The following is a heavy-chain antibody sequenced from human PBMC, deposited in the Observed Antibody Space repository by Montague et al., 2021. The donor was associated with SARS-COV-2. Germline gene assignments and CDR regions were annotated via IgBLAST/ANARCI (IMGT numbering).Heavy chain of an antibody. V-gene: IGHV3-48*04. J-gene: IGHJ3*01. Sequence: SLRLSCAASGFTFSSYSVNWVRQAPGKGLEWISYISSSTNIIYYADSVKGRFTISGDNARNSLYLQMNSLRVDDTAVYYCAKDLVLRAARPDALDVWGQGTVVTVS. D-gene: IGHD6-6*01. CDR2: ISSSTNII. CDR1: GFTFSSYS. CDR3: AKDLVLRAARPDALDV.